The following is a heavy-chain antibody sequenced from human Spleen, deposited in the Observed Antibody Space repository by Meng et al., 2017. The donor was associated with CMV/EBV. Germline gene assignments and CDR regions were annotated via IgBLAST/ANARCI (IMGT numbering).Heavy chain of an antibody. V-gene: IGHV4-59*12. J-gene: IGHJ4*02. D-gene: IGHD6-13*01. CDR1: GGSISSYY. CDR2: IYHSGT. Sequence: SETLSLTCTVSGGSISSYYWSWIRQPPGKGLEWIGYIYHSGTNYNPSLKSRVTISVDTSKNQFSLKLSSVTAADTAVYYCARRRGSWYGFDYWGQGTLVTVSS. CDR3: ARRRGSWYGFDY.